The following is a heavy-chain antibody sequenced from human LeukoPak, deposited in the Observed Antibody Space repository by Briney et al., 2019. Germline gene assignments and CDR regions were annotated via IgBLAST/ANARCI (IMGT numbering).Heavy chain of an antibody. V-gene: IGHV4-34*01. Sequence: SETLSLTCAVYGGSFSGYYWSWIRQPPGKGLEWIGEINHSGSTNYNPSLKSRVTISVDTSKNQFSLKMSSVTAADTAVYYCAREGSSWLNYDYWGQGTLVTVSS. CDR3: AREGSSWLNYDY. CDR1: GGSFSGYY. D-gene: IGHD6-13*01. J-gene: IGHJ4*02. CDR2: INHSGST.